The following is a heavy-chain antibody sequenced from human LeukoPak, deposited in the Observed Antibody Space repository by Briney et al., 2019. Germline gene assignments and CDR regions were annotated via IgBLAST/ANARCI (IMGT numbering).Heavy chain of an antibody. CDR1: GFTFSSYV. Sequence: GGSLRLSCAASGFTFSSYVMHWVRQAPGKGLEWVAIISYDGSNEYYADSVKGRFTISRDNSKNTLYLQMNSLRAEDTAVYYCAKDLSSGWPDAFDIWGQGTMVTVSS. CDR2: ISYDGSNE. D-gene: IGHD6-19*01. J-gene: IGHJ3*02. CDR3: AKDLSSGWPDAFDI. V-gene: IGHV3-30*04.